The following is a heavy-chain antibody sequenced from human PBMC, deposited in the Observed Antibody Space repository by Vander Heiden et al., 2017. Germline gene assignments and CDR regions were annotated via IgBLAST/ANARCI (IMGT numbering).Heavy chain of an antibody. CDR2: INPSGGST. V-gene: IGHV1-46*01. Sequence: VQLVQSGAEVKKPGASVKLSFKASGYTFTSYYMHWVRQDPGQGLEWMGIINPSGGSTSYAQKFQGRVTMTRDTSTSTFEVELRRLRSEDTVLYDGAREHRSGLDYWGQGTMV. D-gene: IGHD3-22*01. J-gene: IGHJ4*02. CDR1: GYTFTSYY. CDR3: AREHRSGLDY.